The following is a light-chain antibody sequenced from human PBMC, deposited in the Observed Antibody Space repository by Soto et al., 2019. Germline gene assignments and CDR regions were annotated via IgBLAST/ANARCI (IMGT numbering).Light chain of an antibody. Sequence: QSALTQPRSVSGSPGQSVTISCTGTSSDVGGYNYVSWYQQHPGEAPKLMIYDVSKRPSGVPDRFSGSKSGNTASLPISGLQAEDEADYSCCSYAGSYTYVFGPGTKVTVL. V-gene: IGLV2-11*01. CDR2: DVS. CDR3: CSYAGSYTYV. J-gene: IGLJ1*01. CDR1: SSDVGGYNY.